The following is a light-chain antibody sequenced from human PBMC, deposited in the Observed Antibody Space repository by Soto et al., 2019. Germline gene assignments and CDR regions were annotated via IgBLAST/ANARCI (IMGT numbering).Light chain of an antibody. J-gene: IGLJ3*02. CDR2: SIN. CDR1: GSNIGSDT. CDR3: CSYAGSSPRV. V-gene: IGLV1-44*01. Sequence: QSVLTQPPSASGTPGQRVTISCSGSGSNIGSDTVNWYQQLPGTAPKLLIYSINQRPSGVSNRFSGSKSGNTASLTISGLQAEDEADYYCCSYAGSSPRVFGGGTKLTVL.